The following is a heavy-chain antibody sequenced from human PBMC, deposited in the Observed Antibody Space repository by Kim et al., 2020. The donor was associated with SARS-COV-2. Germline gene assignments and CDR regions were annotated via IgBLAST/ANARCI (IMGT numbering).Heavy chain of an antibody. V-gene: IGHV3-30*04. CDR1: GFNFRTYA. J-gene: IGHJ4*02. CDR2: ISYDGSDK. D-gene: IGHD5-18*01. Sequence: GGSLRLSCAASGFNFRTYAMHWVRQAPGKGLAWVAVISYDGSDKNYADSVKGRFTISRDNSKNTAYLQMNSLRVEDTAVYYCARGRGHSYNYGIDYWGQGTLVTVSS. CDR3: ARGRGHSYNYGIDY.